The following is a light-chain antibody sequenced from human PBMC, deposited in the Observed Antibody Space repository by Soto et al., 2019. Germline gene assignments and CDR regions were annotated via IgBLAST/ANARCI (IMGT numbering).Light chain of an antibody. CDR3: ATWDGGLSVVV. CDR2: DNH. Sequence: QAVVTQPPSVSAAPGQRVTISCSGNSSNVGDNFVSWYQQPPEAAPKLLIYDNHKRPSGIPDRFSGSKSGTSATLGITGLQTGDEADYYCATWDGGLSVVVFGGGTKVTVL. CDR1: SSNVGDNF. V-gene: IGLV1-51*01. J-gene: IGLJ3*02.